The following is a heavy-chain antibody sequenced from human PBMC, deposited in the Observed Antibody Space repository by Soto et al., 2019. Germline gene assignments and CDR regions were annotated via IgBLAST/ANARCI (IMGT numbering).Heavy chain of an antibody. CDR2: VYYRGRS. CDR1: GGSVTNSSYY. Sequence: PSETLFLTCTVSGGSVTNSSYYWGWIRQSPGKGLEWIGSVYYRGRSYSKSSVKSRVTISVDTSKNRFSLSLNSVTASDTAVYFCVSQRTTVPTQAYFDYWGPGALVTVSS. D-gene: IGHD4-17*01. V-gene: IGHV4-39*01. CDR3: VSQRTTVPTQAYFDY. J-gene: IGHJ4*02.